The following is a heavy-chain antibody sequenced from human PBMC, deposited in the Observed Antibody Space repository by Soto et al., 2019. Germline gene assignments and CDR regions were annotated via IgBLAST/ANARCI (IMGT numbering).Heavy chain of an antibody. CDR2: ISGSGGGT. CDR3: AKEGSAVAGGTDFDY. V-gene: IGHV3-23*01. D-gene: IGHD6-19*01. CDR1: GFTFSSYA. J-gene: IGHJ4*02. Sequence: VLLLESGGGLVQPGGSLRLSCAASGFTFSSYAMSWVRQAPGKGLEWVSGISGSGGGTYYADSVKGRFTISRDNSKNTLYLQTNSLRDEDTAVYYCAKEGSAVAGGTDFDYWGQGTLVTVSS.